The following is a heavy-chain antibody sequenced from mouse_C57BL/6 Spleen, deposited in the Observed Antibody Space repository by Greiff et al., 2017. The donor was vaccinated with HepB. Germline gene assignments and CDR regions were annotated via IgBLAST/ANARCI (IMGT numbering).Heavy chain of an antibody. CDR1: GYTFTSYW. CDR3: ARNYYGSYYFDY. J-gene: IGHJ2*01. D-gene: IGHD1-1*01. V-gene: IGHV1-50*01. Sequence: QVQLQQPGAELVKPGASVKLSCKASGYTFTSYWMQWVNQRPGQGLEWIGEIDPSDSYTNYNQKFKGKATLTVDTSSSTAYMQLSSLTSEDSAVYYCARNYYGSYYFDYWGQGTTLTVSS. CDR2: IDPSDSYT.